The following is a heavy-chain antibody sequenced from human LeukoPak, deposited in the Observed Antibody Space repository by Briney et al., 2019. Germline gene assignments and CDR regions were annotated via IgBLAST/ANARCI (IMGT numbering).Heavy chain of an antibody. CDR3: AKEGSGYVPDH. CDR2: ISSSSSTI. CDR1: GFTFSSYS. V-gene: IGHV3-48*01. J-gene: IGHJ5*02. D-gene: IGHD3-22*01. Sequence: GGSLRLSCAASGFTFSSYSMNWVRQAPGKGLEWASYISSSSSTIYYADSVKGRFTISRDNAKNSLYLQMNSLRAEDTAVYYCAKEGSGYVPDHWGQGTLVTVSS.